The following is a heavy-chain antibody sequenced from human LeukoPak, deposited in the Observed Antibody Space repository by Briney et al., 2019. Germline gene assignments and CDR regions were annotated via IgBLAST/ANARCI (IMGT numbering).Heavy chain of an antibody. J-gene: IGHJ5*02. D-gene: IGHD6-13*01. V-gene: IGHV1-2*02. CDR1: GYTFTGYY. Sequence: ASVKVSCKASGYTFTGYYMHWVRQAPGQGLEWMGWINPNSGGTNYAQKFQGRVTVTRDTSISTAYMELSRLRSDDTAVYYCAREGYSSSWPTYNWFDPWGQGTLVTVSS. CDR3: AREGYSSSWPTYNWFDP. CDR2: INPNSGGT.